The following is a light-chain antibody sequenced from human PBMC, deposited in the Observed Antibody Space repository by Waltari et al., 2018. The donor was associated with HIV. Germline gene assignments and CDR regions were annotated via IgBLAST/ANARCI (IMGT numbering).Light chain of an antibody. CDR3: LLYYGGAQLGV. J-gene: IGLJ3*02. CDR2: STS. CDR1: TGTLTSGSY. V-gene: IGLV7-43*01. Sequence: QTVVTQDPSLTVSPGGTVPRTRASRTGTLTSGSYPNRFQHKPGQAPRSLIYSTSNKHSWTPARFSGSLLGGKAALTLSGVQPEDEAEYYCLLYYGGAQLGVFGGGTKLTVL.